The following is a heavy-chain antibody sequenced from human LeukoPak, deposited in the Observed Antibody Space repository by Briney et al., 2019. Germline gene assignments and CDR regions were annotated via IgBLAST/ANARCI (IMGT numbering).Heavy chain of an antibody. J-gene: IGHJ6*03. Sequence: SQTLSLTCTVSGGSISSGGYYWSWIRQHPGKGLEWIGYISYSGTTYYNPSLKSRVIISIDTSKNQFYLKLSSVTAADTAVYYCALRPVGFYYMDVWGKGTTVTVSS. CDR1: GGSISSGGYY. D-gene: IGHD4-17*01. V-gene: IGHV4-31*03. CDR3: ALRPVGFYYMDV. CDR2: ISYSGTT.